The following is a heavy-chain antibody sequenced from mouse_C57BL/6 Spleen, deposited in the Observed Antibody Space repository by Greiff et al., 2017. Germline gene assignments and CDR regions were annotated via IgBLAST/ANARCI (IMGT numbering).Heavy chain of an antibody. V-gene: IGHV1-81*01. Sequence: QVQLQQSGAELARPGASVKLSCKASGYTFTSYGISWVKQRTGQGLEWIGEIYPRSGNTYYNEKFKGKATLTADKSSSTAYMELRSLTSEDSAVYFWAYYYGSQDYFDYWGQGTTLTVSS. J-gene: IGHJ2*01. CDR1: GYTFTSYG. CDR2: IYPRSGNT. CDR3: AYYYGSQDYFDY. D-gene: IGHD1-1*01.